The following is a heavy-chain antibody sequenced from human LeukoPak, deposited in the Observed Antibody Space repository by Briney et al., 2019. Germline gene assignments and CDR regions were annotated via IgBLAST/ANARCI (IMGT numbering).Heavy chain of an antibody. CDR2: ISYDGSNK. CDR1: GFTFSGYP. V-gene: IGHV3-30-3*02. CDR3: AKDHRRSIAAAGRLFDY. D-gene: IGHD6-13*01. Sequence: GKSLRLSCAASGFTFSGYPIHWVRQAPGKGLEWVAVISYDGSNKYYADSVKGRFTISRDNSKNTLYLQMNSLRAEDTAVYYCAKDHRRSIAAAGRLFDYWGQGTLVTVSS. J-gene: IGHJ4*02.